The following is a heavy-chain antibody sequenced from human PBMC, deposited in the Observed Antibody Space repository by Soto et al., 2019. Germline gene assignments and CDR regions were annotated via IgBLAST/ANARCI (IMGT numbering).Heavy chain of an antibody. D-gene: IGHD3-22*01. Sequence: QVQLQQWGAGLLKPSETLSLTCAVYGGSFSGYYWSWIRQPPGKGLEWIGEINHSGSTNYNPSLKSRVTISVDTSKNQFSLKLGSVTAADTAVYYCARGGITYYYDSSGYQFDYWGQGTLVTVSS. CDR1: GGSFSGYY. V-gene: IGHV4-34*01. CDR2: INHSGST. CDR3: ARGGITYYYDSSGYQFDY. J-gene: IGHJ4*02.